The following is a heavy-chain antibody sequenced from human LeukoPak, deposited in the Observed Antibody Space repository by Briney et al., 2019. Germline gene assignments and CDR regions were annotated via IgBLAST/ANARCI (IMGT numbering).Heavy chain of an antibody. J-gene: IGHJ5*01. V-gene: IGHV3-7*01. CDR1: GFTFSSYW. CDR2: IKQDGSEK. CDR3: ARSVVPAGRNSGSWFGS. Sequence: GGSLRLSCAASGFTFSSYWMSWVRQAPGKGLEWVANIKQDGSEKYYAYSVKGRSTISRDNANNSLYLQMNSLRAEDTAVYYCARSVVPAGRNSGSWFGSWGLGTLVTVSS. D-gene: IGHD2-2*01.